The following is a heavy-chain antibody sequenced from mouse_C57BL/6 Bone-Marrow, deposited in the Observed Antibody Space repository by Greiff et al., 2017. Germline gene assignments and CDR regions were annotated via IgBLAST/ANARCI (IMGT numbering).Heavy chain of an antibody. CDR2: IDPETGGT. CDR1: GYTFTDYE. CDR3: TGDGSSLDY. V-gene: IGHV1-15*01. Sequence: QVQLQQSGAELVRPGASVTLSCKASGYTFTDYEMHWVKQTPVHGLEWIGAIDPETGGTAYNQKFKGKAILTADKSASTAYMGLRSLTSEDSTVYYCTGDGSSLDYWGQGTTLTVSS. J-gene: IGHJ2*01. D-gene: IGHD1-1*01.